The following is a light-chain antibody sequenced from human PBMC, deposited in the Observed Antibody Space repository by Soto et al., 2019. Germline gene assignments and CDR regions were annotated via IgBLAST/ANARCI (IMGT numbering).Light chain of an antibody. CDR1: QSLFFTSNKKNY. J-gene: IGKJ1*01. CDR2: WAS. Sequence: DIVMTQSPDSLAVSLGETAAINVKSNQSLFFTSNKKNYLAWYRQKPGQPPKLIISWASSRESGVPDRFSGGGSGTDFTLTINSLQAEDVAVYYCQQYYGTPTFGQGTKVDIK. CDR3: QQYYGTPT. V-gene: IGKV4-1*01.